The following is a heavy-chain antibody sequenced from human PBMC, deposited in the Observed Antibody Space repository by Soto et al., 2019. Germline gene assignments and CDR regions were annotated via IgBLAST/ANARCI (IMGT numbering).Heavy chain of an antibody. V-gene: IGHV1-2*04. J-gene: IGHJ6*02. Sequence: ASVKVSCKASGYTFTGYYMHWVRQAPGQRLEWMGWINPNSGGTNYAQKFQGWVTMTRDTSISAAYMELSRLRSDDTAVYYCARGGWYSSSPLDYYYYYGMDVWGQGTTVTAP. CDR2: INPNSGGT. CDR1: GYTFTGYY. CDR3: ARGGWYSSSPLDYYYYYGMDV. D-gene: IGHD6-6*01.